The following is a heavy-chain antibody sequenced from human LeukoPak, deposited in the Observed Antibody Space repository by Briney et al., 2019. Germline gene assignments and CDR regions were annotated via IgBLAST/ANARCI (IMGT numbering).Heavy chain of an antibody. V-gene: IGHV3-23*01. CDR2: ISGSGGGT. J-gene: IGHJ5*02. Sequence: PGGSLRLSCAASGFTFSSYAMNWVRQAPGKGLDWVSIISGSGGGTYYADSVKGRFTISRDNSKNTLYLQMNSLRAEDTAVYYCAKGPTTEITRDWFDPWGQGTLVTVSS. CDR3: AKGPTTEITRDWFDP. CDR1: GFTFSSYA. D-gene: IGHD4-11*01.